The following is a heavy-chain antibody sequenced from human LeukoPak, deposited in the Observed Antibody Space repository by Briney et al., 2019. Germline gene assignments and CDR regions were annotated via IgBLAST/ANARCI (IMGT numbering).Heavy chain of an antibody. V-gene: IGHV3-23*01. Sequence: GGSLRLSCAASGFTFSSYAMSWVRQAPGKGLEWVSSLSGSGDNTYYADSVKGRFTISRDNSKNTLYLQMNSLRVEDTAVYYCAKDLTVTTRGDALDIWGQGTTVTVSS. CDR1: GFTFSSYA. J-gene: IGHJ3*02. CDR2: LSGSGDNT. D-gene: IGHD4-17*01. CDR3: AKDLTVTTRGDALDI.